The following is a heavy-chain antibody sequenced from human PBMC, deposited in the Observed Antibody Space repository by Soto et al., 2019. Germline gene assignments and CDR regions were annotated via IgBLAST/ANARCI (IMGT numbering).Heavy chain of an antibody. J-gene: IGHJ3*02. D-gene: IGHD6-19*01. CDR1: GGTFSSYA. CDR2: IIPIFGTA. Sequence: ASVKVSCKASGGTFSSYAISWVRQAPGQGLEWMGGIIPIFGTANYAQKFQGRVTITADESTSTAYMELSSLRSEDTAVYYCASSRYSSGWYLAPAFDIWGQGTMVTVS. CDR3: ASSRYSSGWYLAPAFDI. V-gene: IGHV1-69*13.